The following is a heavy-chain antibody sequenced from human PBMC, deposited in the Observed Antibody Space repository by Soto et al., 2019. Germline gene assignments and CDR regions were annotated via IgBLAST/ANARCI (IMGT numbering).Heavy chain of an antibody. CDR3: AKARLYSSPSVY. CDR2: ISGGGTTT. Sequence: GGSLRLSCAASGFTFGSYAMGWVRQAPGKGLEWVSIISGGGTTTHYVDSVKGRFTISRDSSNDTLYLQMNSLGVEDIAVYYCAKARLYSSPSVYRGQGTLGTV. J-gene: IGHJ4*02. D-gene: IGHD6-19*01. CDR1: GFTFGSYA. V-gene: IGHV3-23*01.